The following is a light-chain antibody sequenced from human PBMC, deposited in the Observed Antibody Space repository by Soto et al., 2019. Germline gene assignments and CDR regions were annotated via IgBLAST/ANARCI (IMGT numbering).Light chain of an antibody. V-gene: IGLV2-8*01. J-gene: IGLJ2*01. CDR1: SSDLGGYDR. CDR2: DVS. Sequence: QSALTQSPSASGSPGQSVTISCTGTSSDLGGYDRVSWYQQYPGEVPKLIIHDVSQRPPGVPDRFSGSKSGNTASLTVSGLQAEDEADYYCSSYAGGGFPGIFGGGTKLTVL. CDR3: SSYAGGGFPGI.